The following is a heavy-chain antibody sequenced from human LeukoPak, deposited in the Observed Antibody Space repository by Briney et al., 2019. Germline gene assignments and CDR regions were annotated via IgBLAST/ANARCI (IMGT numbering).Heavy chain of an antibody. CDR2: IFYVGST. Sequence: PSETLSLTCTVSGGSISSYYWSWIRQPPGKGLEWIGYIFYVGSTNYNPSLKSRVTISVDTSKNQFSLKLSSVTAADTAVYYCASLSSSLEWDRDYYYGMDVWGQGTTVTVSS. D-gene: IGHD6-13*01. J-gene: IGHJ6*02. CDR1: GGSISSYY. CDR3: ASLSSSLEWDRDYYYGMDV. V-gene: IGHV4-59*01.